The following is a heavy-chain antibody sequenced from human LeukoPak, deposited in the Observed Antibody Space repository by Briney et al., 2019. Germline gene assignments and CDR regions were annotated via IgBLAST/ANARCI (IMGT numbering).Heavy chain of an antibody. CDR3: AKGLEAGTGGYFDY. CDR2: ISWNSGSI. D-gene: IGHD6-13*01. Sequence: GGSLRLSCAASGFTFDDYAMPWVRQAPGKGLEWVSGISWNSGSIGYADSVKGRFTISRDNAKNSLYLQMNSLRAEDTALYYCAKGLEAGTGGYFDYWGQGTLVTVSS. J-gene: IGHJ4*02. V-gene: IGHV3-9*01. CDR1: GFTFDDYA.